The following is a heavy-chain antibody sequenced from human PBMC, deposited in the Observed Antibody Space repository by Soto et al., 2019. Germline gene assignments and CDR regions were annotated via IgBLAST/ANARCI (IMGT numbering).Heavy chain of an antibody. CDR1: GFTFSSYA. D-gene: IGHD6-25*01. V-gene: IGHV3-23*01. J-gene: IGHJ4*02. CDR3: AKDTKYSSGEIAY. CDR2: ISGSGGST. Sequence: EVQLLESGGGLIQPGGSLRLSCAASGFTFSSYAMSWVRQAPGKGLEWVSAISGSGGSTYYADSVKGRFTISRDNSKNTLYLQMNSLRAEDTAVYYCAKDTKYSSGEIAYWGQGTLVTVSS.